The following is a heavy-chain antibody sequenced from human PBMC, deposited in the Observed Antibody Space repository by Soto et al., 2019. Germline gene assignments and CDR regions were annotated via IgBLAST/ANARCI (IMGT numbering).Heavy chain of an antibody. Sequence: GASVKVSCKASGYTLSRSGIHWVRQAPGQRLEWMGWINAGNGKTKYSQKLQGRVTITRDTSASTAYMELSSLRSEDTAVYYCVRDGAVAGNINFDYWGQGTLVTVPS. J-gene: IGHJ4*02. CDR1: GYTLSRSG. CDR2: INAGNGKT. V-gene: IGHV1-3*01. CDR3: VRDGAVAGNINFDY. D-gene: IGHD6-19*01.